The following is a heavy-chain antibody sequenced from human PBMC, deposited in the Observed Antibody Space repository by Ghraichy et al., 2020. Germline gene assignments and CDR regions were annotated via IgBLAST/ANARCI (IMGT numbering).Heavy chain of an antibody. D-gene: IGHD5-12*01. J-gene: IGHJ4*02. V-gene: IGHV3-21*01. CDR3: ATAPLAPPYFDD. Sequence: GESLNISCVGSGSTLSGYTMNWVRQAPGKGLDWVSSISGSSNYIDYADSVKGRFTISRDNAKNLLYLQMNSLRAEDTAVYYCATAPLAPPYFDDWGQGTLVTVSS. CDR2: ISGSSNYI. CDR1: GSTLSGYT.